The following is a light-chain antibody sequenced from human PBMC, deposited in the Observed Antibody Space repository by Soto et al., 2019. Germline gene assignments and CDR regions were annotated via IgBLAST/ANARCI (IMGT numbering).Light chain of an antibody. CDR1: SSDVGGYNY. J-gene: IGLJ3*02. CDR3: SSYAGSSTWV. CDR2: EVS. V-gene: IGLV2-8*01. Sequence: QSAPTQPPSASGSPGQSATISCTGTSSDVGGYNYVSWYQQYPGKAPELMIYEVSKRPSGVPDRFSGSKSGNTASLTVSGLQAEDEADYYCSSYAGSSTWVFGGGTKLTVL.